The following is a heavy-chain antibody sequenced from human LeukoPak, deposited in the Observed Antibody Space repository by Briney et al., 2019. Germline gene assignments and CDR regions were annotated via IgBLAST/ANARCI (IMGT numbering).Heavy chain of an antibody. V-gene: IGHV1-2*06. D-gene: IGHD1-26*01. CDR2: INPNSGGT. CDR1: GYTFTGYY. CDR3: ARVRWEPNRYYYYIDV. J-gene: IGHJ6*03. Sequence: ASVKVSCKASGYTFTGYYMHWVRQAPGQGLEWMGRINPNSGGTNYAQKFQGRVTMTRDTSISTAYMELSRLRSDDTAVYYCARVRWEPNRYYYYIDVWGKGTTVTVSS.